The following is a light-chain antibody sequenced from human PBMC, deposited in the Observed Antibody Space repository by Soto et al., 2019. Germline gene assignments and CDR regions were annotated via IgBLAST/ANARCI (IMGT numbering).Light chain of an antibody. J-gene: IGKJ1*01. CDR3: QQYYSAPPT. CDR1: QSVLYSSNNKNF. CDR2: WAS. V-gene: IGKV4-1*01. Sequence: DIVMTQSPDSLAVSLGERATINSKSSQSVLYSSNNKNFLAWYQQKPGQPPKLRIYWASTRESGVPDRCSGSGSGTDFTLTISSLQAEDVAVYYCQQYYSAPPTFGQGTKVASK.